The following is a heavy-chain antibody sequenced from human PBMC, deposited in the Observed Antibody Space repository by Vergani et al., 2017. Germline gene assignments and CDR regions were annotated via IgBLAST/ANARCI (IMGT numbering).Heavy chain of an antibody. CDR1: GFTFNEYW. Sequence: EVELVESGGGLVQPGGSLRLSCAASGFTFNEYWMHWARQVPGKGLVWVSGMNGDGDTISYADSVKGRFTISRDNAKNTLFLQMNSLRAEDTAVYYCARARKRRFGVVWENWFDPWGQGTLVTVSS. CDR3: ARARKRRFGVVWENWFDP. J-gene: IGHJ5*02. CDR2: MNGDGDTI. V-gene: IGHV3-74*01. D-gene: IGHD3-3*01.